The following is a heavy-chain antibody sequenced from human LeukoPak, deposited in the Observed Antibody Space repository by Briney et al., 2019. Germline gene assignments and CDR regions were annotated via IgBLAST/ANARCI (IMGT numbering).Heavy chain of an antibody. Sequence: ASVKVSCKASGYTFTGYYMHWVRQAPGQGLEWMGWINPNSGGTNYAQKFQGRVTMTRDTSISTAYMELSRLRSDDTALYYCARVSERQQLVQHNYYYYYYMDVWGKGTTVTVSS. V-gene: IGHV1-2*02. CDR2: INPNSGGT. D-gene: IGHD6-13*01. CDR1: GYTFTGYY. CDR3: ARVSERQQLVQHNYYYYYYMDV. J-gene: IGHJ6*03.